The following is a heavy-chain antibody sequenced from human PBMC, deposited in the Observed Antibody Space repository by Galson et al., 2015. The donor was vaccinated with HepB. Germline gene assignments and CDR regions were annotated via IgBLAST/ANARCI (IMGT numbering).Heavy chain of an antibody. J-gene: IGHJ4*02. Sequence: SLRLSCAASGFTLKTYWMSWVRQAPGKGLEWVANVKRDGGEKYYVDSVKGRFTISKDNAKNSLSLQMNSLGAEDTAVYYCARILGTWFAFDYWGQGTLVTVSS. CDR1: GFTLKTYW. V-gene: IGHV3-7*03. CDR3: ARILGTWFAFDY. CDR2: VKRDGGEK. D-gene: IGHD3-10*01.